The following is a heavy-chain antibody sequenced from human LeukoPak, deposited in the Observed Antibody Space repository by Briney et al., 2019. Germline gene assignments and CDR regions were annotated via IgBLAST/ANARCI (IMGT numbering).Heavy chain of an antibody. V-gene: IGHV1-69*06. D-gene: IGHD3-9*01. J-gene: IGHJ4*02. CDR2: IIPIFGTA. Sequence: ASVKVSCKASGGTFSSYAISWVRQAPGQGLEWMGGIIPIFGTANYAQKFQGRVTITADKSTSTAYMELSSLRSEDTAVYYCARAYYDILTGYMPLYYFDYWGQGTLVTVSS. CDR3: ARAYYDILTGYMPLYYFDY. CDR1: GGTFSSYA.